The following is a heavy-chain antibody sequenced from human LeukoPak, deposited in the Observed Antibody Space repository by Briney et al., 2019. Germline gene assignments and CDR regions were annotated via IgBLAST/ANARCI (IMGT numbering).Heavy chain of an antibody. D-gene: IGHD5-12*01. V-gene: IGHV4-34*01. CDR3: AGGLSGPRLQD. CDR1: GGSFSGYY. CDR2: INHSGSI. Sequence: SETLSLTCAVYGGSFSGYYWSWIRHPPEKGLEWIGEINHSGSINYNPSLKSRVTISVDTSKNQFSLKLSSVTAADTAVYYCAGGLSGPRLQDWGQGTLVTVSS. J-gene: IGHJ4*02.